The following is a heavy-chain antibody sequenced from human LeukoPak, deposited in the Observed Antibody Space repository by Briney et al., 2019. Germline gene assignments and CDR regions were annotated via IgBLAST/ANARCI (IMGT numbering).Heavy chain of an antibody. D-gene: IGHD6-13*01. J-gene: IGHJ6*03. CDR3: ARLSSSSWWGGYYYYMDV. CDR1: GGSISSSSYY. CDR2: IYYSGST. V-gene: IGHV4-39*01. Sequence: PSETLSLTCTVSGGSISSSSYYWGWIRQPPGKGLEWIGSIYYSGSTYYNPSLKSRVTISVDTSKNQFSLKLSSVTAADTAVYYCARLSSSSWWGGYYYYMDVWGKGTTVTISS.